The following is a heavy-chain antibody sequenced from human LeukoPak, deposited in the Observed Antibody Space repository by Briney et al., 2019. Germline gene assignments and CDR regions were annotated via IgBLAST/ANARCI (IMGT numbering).Heavy chain of an antibody. CDR3: ARHRSSWLIDY. Sequence: GGSLRLSCAASGFTVSSNYMSWVRQAPGKGLELVSVIHSGGGTYYADSGKGRFTISRDISENTLYLQMNSLRAEGTAVYYCARHRSSWLIDYWGQGTLVTVSS. V-gene: IGHV3-66*04. D-gene: IGHD6-6*01. CDR1: GFTVSSNY. J-gene: IGHJ4*02. CDR2: IHSGGGT.